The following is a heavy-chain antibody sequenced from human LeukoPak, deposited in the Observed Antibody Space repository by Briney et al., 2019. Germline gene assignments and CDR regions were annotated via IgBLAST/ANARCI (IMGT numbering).Heavy chain of an antibody. V-gene: IGHV3-43*01. Sequence: PGGSLRLSCAASGFTFDDYTMHWVRQAPGKGLEWVSLISWDGGSTYYADSVKGRFTISRDNSKNSLYLQMNSLRTEDTALYYYAKDSQQGDLLYWGQGTLVTVSS. D-gene: IGHD3-16*01. J-gene: IGHJ4*02. CDR3: AKDSQQGDLLY. CDR2: ISWDGGST. CDR1: GFTFDDYT.